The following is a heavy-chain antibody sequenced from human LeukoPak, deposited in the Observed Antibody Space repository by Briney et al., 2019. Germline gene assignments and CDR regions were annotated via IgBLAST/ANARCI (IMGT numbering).Heavy chain of an antibody. CDR3: GKYCGGDFYGMDV. Sequence: GGSLRLSCTASGFTFSSYWMSWVRQAPGKGLEWVANIKQDGSEKDYVDSVKGRFTISRDNAKNSLYLQMNSLRHEDKAVYYCGKYCGGDFYGMDVWGQGTTVTVSS. CDR2: IKQDGSEK. CDR1: GFTFSSYW. J-gene: IGHJ6*02. V-gene: IGHV3-7*01. D-gene: IGHD2-21*01.